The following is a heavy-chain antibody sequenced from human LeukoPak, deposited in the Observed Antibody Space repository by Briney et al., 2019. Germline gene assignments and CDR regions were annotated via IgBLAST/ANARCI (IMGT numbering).Heavy chain of an antibody. CDR1: GLTFSSSS. CDR3: ARDRGETYDFWSGSPPNWFDP. J-gene: IGHJ5*02. D-gene: IGHD3-3*01. Sequence: GGSLRLSCAASGLTFSSSSMNWVRQAPGKGLEWVSSISTSSSYIYHAVSVKGRFTISRDNAKNSLYLQMNSLRAEDTAVYYCARDRGETYDFWSGSPPNWFDPWGQGTLVTVSS. V-gene: IGHV3-21*01. CDR2: ISTSSSYI.